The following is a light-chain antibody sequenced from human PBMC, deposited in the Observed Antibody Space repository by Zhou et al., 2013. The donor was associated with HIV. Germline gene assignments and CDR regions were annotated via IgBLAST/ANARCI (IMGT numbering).Light chain of an antibody. CDR1: QSISDW. J-gene: IGKJ4*01. CDR2: KAS. V-gene: IGKV1-5*03. Sequence: DIQMTQSPSTLSASVGDRVTITCRASQSISDWLAWYQQKPGRAPKLLIYKASTLESGAPSRFRGSGSGTEFTLTISSLQPEDFATYFCQQTYSIPLTFGGGTRLEIK. CDR3: QQTYSIPLT.